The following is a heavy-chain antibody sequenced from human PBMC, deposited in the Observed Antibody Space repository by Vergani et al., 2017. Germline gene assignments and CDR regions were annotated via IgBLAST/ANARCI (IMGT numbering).Heavy chain of an antibody. Sequence: QVQLVQSGAEVKKPGASVKVSCKASGYTFTSYGISWVRQAPRQGLEWMGWISAYNGNTNYAQKLQGRVTMTTDTSTSTAYMELRSLRSDDTAVYYCARGGLTRRETYYDFWSGVDYWGQGTLVTVSS. CDR1: GYTFTSYG. V-gene: IGHV1-18*01. CDR2: ISAYNGNT. CDR3: ARGGLTRRETYYDFWSGVDY. J-gene: IGHJ4*02. D-gene: IGHD3-3*01.